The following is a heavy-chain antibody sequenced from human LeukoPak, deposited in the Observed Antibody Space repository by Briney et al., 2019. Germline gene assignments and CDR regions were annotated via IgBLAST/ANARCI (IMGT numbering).Heavy chain of an antibody. D-gene: IGHD2-15*01. CDR2: IYSGGST. V-gene: IGHV3-53*01. Sequence: AGGSLRLSCAVSGFTVSSNYMSWVRQAPGKGLEWVSVIYSGGSTYYADSVKGRFTISRDNSKNTLYLQMNSLRAEDTAVYYCARELGYCSGASCYFKYYGMDVWGQGTTVTVFS. CDR3: ARELGYCSGASCYFKYYGMDV. J-gene: IGHJ6*02. CDR1: GFTVSSNY.